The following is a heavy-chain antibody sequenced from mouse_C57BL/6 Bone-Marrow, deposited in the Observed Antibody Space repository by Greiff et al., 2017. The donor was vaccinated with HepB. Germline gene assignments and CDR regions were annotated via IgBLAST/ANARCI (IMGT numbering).Heavy chain of an antibody. V-gene: IGHV14-4*01. J-gene: IGHJ2*01. CDR3: TTQLLHFDY. CDR1: GFNIKDDY. Sequence: VQLQQSGAELVRPGASVKLSCTASGFNIKDDYMHWVKQRPEQGLEWIGWIDPENGDTEYASKFQGKATITADTSSNTAYLQLSSLTSEDTAVYYCTTQLLHFDYWGQGTTLTVSS. CDR2: IDPENGDT. D-gene: IGHD2-1*01.